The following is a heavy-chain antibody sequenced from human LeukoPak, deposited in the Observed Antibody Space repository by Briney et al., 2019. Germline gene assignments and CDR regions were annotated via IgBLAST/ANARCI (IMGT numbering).Heavy chain of an antibody. CDR1: GYTFTSYY. J-gene: IGHJ2*01. V-gene: IGHV1-46*01. Sequence: ASVKVSCKASGYTFTSYYMHWVRQAPGQGLEWMGIINPSGGSTSYAQKFQGRVTMTRDMSTSTVYMELSSLRSEDTAVYYCAREFPEDYYDSSGSAPRVWYFDLWGRGTLVTVSS. CDR3: AREFPEDYYDSSGSAPRVWYFDL. CDR2: INPSGGST. D-gene: IGHD3-22*01.